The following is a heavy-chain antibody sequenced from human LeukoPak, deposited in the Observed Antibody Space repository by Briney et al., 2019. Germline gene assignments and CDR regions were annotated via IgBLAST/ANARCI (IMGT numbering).Heavy chain of an antibody. CDR1: RFTFSSYS. D-gene: IGHD2-2*01. CDR3: ARDYLYAFDY. Sequence: GGSLRLSCAASRFTFSSYSMNWVRQAPGKGLEWVSYISGSGNAIHYTDSVKGRFTISRDNAKNALYLQMNSLRAEDTAAYFCARDYLYAFDYWGQGTLVTVSS. J-gene: IGHJ4*02. CDR2: ISGSGNAI. V-gene: IGHV3-48*01.